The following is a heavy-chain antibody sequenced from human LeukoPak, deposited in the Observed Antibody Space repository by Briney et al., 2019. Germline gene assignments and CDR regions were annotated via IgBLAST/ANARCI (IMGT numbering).Heavy chain of an antibody. CDR1: GFTFSNYA. CDR3: AKWGDYDVLTGYYVSDY. V-gene: IGHV3-23*01. Sequence: PGGSLRLSCAASGFTFSNYAMSWVRRPPGRGLEWVSAIPGSGGNTYYADSVKGRFTISRDNSKNTVFLQMNSLRAEDTAVYYCAKWGDYDVLTGYYVSDYWGQGTLVTVSS. J-gene: IGHJ4*02. D-gene: IGHD3-9*01. CDR2: IPGSGGNT.